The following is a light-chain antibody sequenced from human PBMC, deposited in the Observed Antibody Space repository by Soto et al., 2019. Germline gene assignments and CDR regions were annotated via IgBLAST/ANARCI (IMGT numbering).Light chain of an antibody. V-gene: IGKV3-15*01. CDR1: QSVSSN. CDR3: QQYSNWPLT. J-gene: IGKJ4*01. Sequence: EIVMTQPPATLSVSPGEGATLSCRASQSVSSNLAWYQQKPGQAPRLLIFGASTRATGIPARFSGSGSGAEFSLSISALQSEDFAIYYCQQYSNWPLTFGGGTKVDIK. CDR2: GAS.